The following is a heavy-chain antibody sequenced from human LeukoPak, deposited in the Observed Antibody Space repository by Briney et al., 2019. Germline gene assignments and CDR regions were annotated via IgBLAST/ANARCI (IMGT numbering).Heavy chain of an antibody. CDR1: GYSISSGYY. J-gene: IGHJ1*01. D-gene: IGHD2-15*01. Sequence: SETLSLTCTVSGYSISSGYYWGWIRQPPGKGLEWIGSNYHSGSTYYNPSLKSRVTISVDTSKNQFSLKLSSVTAADTAVYYCARRLLGYCSGGSCFSGYFQHWGQGTLVTVSS. V-gene: IGHV4-38-2*02. CDR3: ARRLLGYCSGGSCFSGYFQH. CDR2: NYHSGST.